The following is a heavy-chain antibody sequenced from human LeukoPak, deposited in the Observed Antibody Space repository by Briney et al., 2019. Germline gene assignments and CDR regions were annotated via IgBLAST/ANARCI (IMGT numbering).Heavy chain of an antibody. CDR1: GFTFSSYG. V-gene: IGHV3-30*18. D-gene: IGHD3-22*01. CDR3: AKPGGYYDSSGYYFNNWFDP. J-gene: IGHJ5*02. CDR2: ISYDGSNK. Sequence: GGSLRLSCAASGFTFSSYGMHWVRQAPGKGLEWVAVISYDGSNKYYADSVKGRFTISRDNSKNTLSLQMNSLRAEDTAVYYCAKPGGYYDSSGYYFNNWFDPWGQGTLVTVSS.